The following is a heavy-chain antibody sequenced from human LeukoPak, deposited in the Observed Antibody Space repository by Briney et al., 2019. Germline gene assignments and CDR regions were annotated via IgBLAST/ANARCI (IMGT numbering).Heavy chain of an antibody. CDR2: ISYSGST. CDR3: ARVGSDYGDHAGRLGWFDP. V-gene: IGHV4-30-4*01. CDR1: GGSLSSGDYY. J-gene: IGHJ5*02. Sequence: SETLSLTCTVSGGSLSSGDYYWSWIRQPPGKGLKWIGYISYSGSTYYNPSLKSRVTISVDTSKNQFSLNLSSMTAADTAVYYCARVGSDYGDHAGRLGWFDPWGQGPLVTVSS. D-gene: IGHD4-17*01.